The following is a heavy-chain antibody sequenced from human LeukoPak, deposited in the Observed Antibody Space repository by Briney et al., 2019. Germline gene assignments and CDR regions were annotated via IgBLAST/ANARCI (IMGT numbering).Heavy chain of an antibody. CDR2: IYTSGST. D-gene: IGHD3-10*01. CDR1: GGSISSGSYY. J-gene: IGHJ6*04. Sequence: SQTLSLTCTVSGGSISSGSYYWSWIRQPAGKGLEWIGRIYTSGSTNYNPSLKSRVTMSVDTSKNQFSLKLSSVTAADTAVYYCARSAGTAISFWGKGTTVTVSS. CDR3: ARSAGTAISF. V-gene: IGHV4-61*02.